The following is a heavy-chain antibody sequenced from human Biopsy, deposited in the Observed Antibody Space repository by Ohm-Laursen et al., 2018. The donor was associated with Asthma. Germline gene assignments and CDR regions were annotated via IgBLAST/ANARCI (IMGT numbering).Heavy chain of an antibody. CDR3: AKDVFPGWELRRGPDY. CDR1: GFTFSNYG. J-gene: IGHJ4*02. V-gene: IGHV3-30*18. D-gene: IGHD1-26*01. CDR2: ISFDGSNK. Sequence: SLRLSCTASGFTFSNYGMHWVRQAPGKGLDWVAVISFDGSNKNYTDSVKGRFTISRDNSRNTLHLQMNSLRAEDAAVYYCAKDVFPGWELRRGPDYWGQGTLVTVSS.